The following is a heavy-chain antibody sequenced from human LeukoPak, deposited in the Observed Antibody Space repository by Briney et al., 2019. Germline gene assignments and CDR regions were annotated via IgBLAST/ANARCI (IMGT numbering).Heavy chain of an antibody. CDR3: ASSSPFGYCSSTSCYGGGDY. CDR2: IIPILGVA. Sequence: SVKVSCKASGGTFSSYAISWVRQAPGQGLGWMGRIIPILGVANYAQKFQGRVTITADKSTSTAYMELSSLRSEDTAVYYCASSSPFGYCSSTSCYGGGDYWGQGTLVTVSS. J-gene: IGHJ4*02. CDR1: GGTFSSYA. D-gene: IGHD2-2*03. V-gene: IGHV1-69*04.